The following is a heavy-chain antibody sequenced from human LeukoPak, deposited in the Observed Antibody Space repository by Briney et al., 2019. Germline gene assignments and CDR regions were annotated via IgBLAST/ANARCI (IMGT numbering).Heavy chain of an antibody. V-gene: IGHV3-53*04. Sequence: GGSLRLPCAASGFPISNYYMSWLREAPGKGLEWVSVIYTGDNTYYTDAVKGRFTISRHNSKNTLYLQMNNLRAEDTAVYYCARGGPATTIDYWGRGTLVTVSA. J-gene: IGHJ4*02. D-gene: IGHD1-1*01. CDR2: IYTGDNT. CDR3: ARGGPATTIDY. CDR1: GFPISNYY.